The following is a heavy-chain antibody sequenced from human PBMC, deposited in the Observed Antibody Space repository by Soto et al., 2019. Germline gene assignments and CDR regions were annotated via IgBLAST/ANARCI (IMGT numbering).Heavy chain of an antibody. V-gene: IGHV3-30-3*01. D-gene: IGHD4-17*01. CDR2: ISYDGSKI. CDR3: ARNPYGDYYFDY. J-gene: IGHJ4*02. CDR1: GFTFSHHA. Sequence: ESGGGVVQPGRSLRLSCAASGFTFSHHAMHWVRQAPGKGLEWLAVISYDGSKIYFADSVKGRFTISRDNSRNTLYLHMNSLRAEDTAIYCCARNPYGDYYFDYWGQGTLVTVSS.